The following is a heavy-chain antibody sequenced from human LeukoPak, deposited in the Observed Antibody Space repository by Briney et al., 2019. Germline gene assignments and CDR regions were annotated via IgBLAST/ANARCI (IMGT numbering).Heavy chain of an antibody. J-gene: IGHJ5*02. D-gene: IGHD3-22*01. Sequence: GGSLRLSCAASGFTFSSYSMNWVRQAPGKGLEWVSYISSSSSTIYYADSVKGRFTISRDNAKNSLYLQMNSLRAEDTAVYYCARDRGRGSWLSRDWFDPWGQGTLVTVSS. V-gene: IGHV3-48*04. CDR1: GFTFSSYS. CDR3: ARDRGRGSWLSRDWFDP. CDR2: ISSSSSTI.